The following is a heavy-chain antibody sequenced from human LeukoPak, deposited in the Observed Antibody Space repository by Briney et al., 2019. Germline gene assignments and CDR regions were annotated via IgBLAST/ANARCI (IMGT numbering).Heavy chain of an antibody. Sequence: SETLSLTCTVSGGSISNYYWSWIRQPAGRGLEWIGRIYTTGSTNYNPSLKSRVTMSLDTSKNQFSLKLSSVTAADTAMYLCAREGGAYYCDSSGYLDYWGQGTLVTVSS. CDR3: AREGGAYYCDSSGYLDY. D-gene: IGHD3-22*01. V-gene: IGHV4-4*07. J-gene: IGHJ4*02. CDR2: IYTTGST. CDR1: GGSISNYY.